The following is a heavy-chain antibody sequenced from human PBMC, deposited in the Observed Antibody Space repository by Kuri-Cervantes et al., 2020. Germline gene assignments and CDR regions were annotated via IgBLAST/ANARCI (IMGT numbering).Heavy chain of an antibody. CDR3: AHMTMVTTGDFDH. V-gene: IGHV3-30*02. D-gene: IGHD4-17*01. Sequence: GESLKISCAASGFTFSSYAMHWVRQAPGKGLEWVAFIRSGGSDKYYADSVKGRFTISRDNSKSTLFLQLDSLRVEDTAIYYCAHMTMVTTGDFDHWGQGTLVTVSS. CDR1: GFTFSSYA. J-gene: IGHJ4*02. CDR2: IRSGGSDK.